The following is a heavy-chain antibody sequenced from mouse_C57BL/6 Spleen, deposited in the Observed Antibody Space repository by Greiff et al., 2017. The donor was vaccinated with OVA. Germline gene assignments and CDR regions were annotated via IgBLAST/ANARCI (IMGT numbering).Heavy chain of an antibody. J-gene: IGHJ3*01. CDR1: GYTFTSYW. V-gene: IGHV1-61*01. Sequence: QVQLQQPGAELVRPGSSVKLSCKASGYTFTSYWMDWVKQRPGQGLEWIGNIYPSDSETHYNQKFKDKATLTVDKSSSTAYMQLSSLTSEDSAVYYSARLHGYDKAYCGQRTLVTVSA. CDR3: ARLHGYDKAY. D-gene: IGHD2-2*01. CDR2: IYPSDSET.